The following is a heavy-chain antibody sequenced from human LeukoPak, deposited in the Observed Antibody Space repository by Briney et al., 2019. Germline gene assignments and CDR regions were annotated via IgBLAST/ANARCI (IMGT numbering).Heavy chain of an antibody. Sequence: SQTLSLTCTVSGGSLSRGVYYGSWIRQPPGKGLEWIGYIYYSGSTYYNPSLKSRVTISVDTSKNQFSLKLSSVTAADTAVYFCARGPPTDYYDSSGFYYVFDYWGQGTLVTVSS. CDR3: ARGPPTDYYDSSGFYYVFDY. D-gene: IGHD3-22*01. CDR2: IYYSGST. CDR1: GGSLSRGVYY. J-gene: IGHJ4*02. V-gene: IGHV4-30-4*01.